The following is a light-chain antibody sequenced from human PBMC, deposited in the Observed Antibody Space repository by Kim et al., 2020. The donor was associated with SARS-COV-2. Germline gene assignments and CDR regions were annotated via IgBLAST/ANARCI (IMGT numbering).Light chain of an antibody. CDR3: QQYNSFHYT. CDR1: QSISNW. J-gene: IGKJ2*01. V-gene: IGKV1-5*03. CDR2: KAS. Sequence: DIQMTQSPSTLSASVGDRVTITCRASQSISNWLAWYQQKPGKAPKLLIHKASILQNGVPSRFSGSGSGTEFTLTISSLQPDDFATYYCQQYNSFHYTFGPGTKLEI.